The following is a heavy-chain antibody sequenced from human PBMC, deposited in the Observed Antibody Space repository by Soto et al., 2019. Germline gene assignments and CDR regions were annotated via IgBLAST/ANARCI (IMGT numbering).Heavy chain of an antibody. CDR1: GGSISSSSYY. J-gene: IGHJ5*02. D-gene: IGHD2-2*01. CDR3: ARKLGYCSSTSCLPWGFDP. CDR2: IYYSGST. V-gene: IGHV4-39*01. Sequence: QLQLQESGPGLVKPSETLSLTCTVSGGSISSSSYYWGWIRQPPGKGLEWIGSIYYSGSTYYNPSLKSRVTISVDTSKNQFSLKLSSVTAADTAVYYCARKLGYCSSTSCLPWGFDPWGQGTLVTVSS.